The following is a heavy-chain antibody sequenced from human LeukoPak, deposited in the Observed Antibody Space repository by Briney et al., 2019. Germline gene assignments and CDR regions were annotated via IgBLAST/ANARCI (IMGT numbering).Heavy chain of an antibody. CDR3: AKVHGDYAVYFDY. CDR1: GFTFSSHW. D-gene: IGHD4-17*01. CDR2: IKQDGSEK. J-gene: IGHJ4*02. V-gene: IGHV3-7*03. Sequence: GGSLRLSCAASGFTFSSHWMSWVRQAPGKGLEWVANIKQDGSEKYYVDSVKGRFTISRDNSKNTLYLQMNSLRAEDTAVYYCAKVHGDYAVYFDYWGQGTLVTVSA.